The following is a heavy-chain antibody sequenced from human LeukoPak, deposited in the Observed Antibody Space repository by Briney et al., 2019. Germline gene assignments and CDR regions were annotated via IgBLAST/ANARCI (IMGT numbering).Heavy chain of an antibody. D-gene: IGHD4-23*01. Sequence: GGSLRLSCAASGIRFTSYTMSWVRQPPGKGLEGVSSISSSNGYIYYADSVKGRFTISRDNAKNSLYLQMNSLRAEDTAVYYCASGYGGTWGQGTLVTVSS. CDR1: GIRFTSYT. CDR2: ISSSNGYI. V-gene: IGHV3-21*01. J-gene: IGHJ5*02. CDR3: ASGYGGT.